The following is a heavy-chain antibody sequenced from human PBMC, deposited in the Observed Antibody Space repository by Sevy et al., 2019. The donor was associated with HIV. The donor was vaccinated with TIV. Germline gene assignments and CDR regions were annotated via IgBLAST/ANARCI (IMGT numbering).Heavy chain of an antibody. CDR2: IIPSGGST. D-gene: IGHD1-26*01. CDR1: GYTFTTYY. CDR3: ASGTGV. Sequence: ASVKVSCKASGYTFTTYYVHWVRQAPGQGVGWMGIIIPSGGSTTYAQKFQGRVTMTRDTSTSTVYMELSSLISDDTAVYYCASGTGVWGQGTLVTVSS. V-gene: IGHV1-46*01. J-gene: IGHJ4*02.